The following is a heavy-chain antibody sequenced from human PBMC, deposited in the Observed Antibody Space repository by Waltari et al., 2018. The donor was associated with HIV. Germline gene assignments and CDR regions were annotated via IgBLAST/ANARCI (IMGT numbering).Heavy chain of an antibody. Sequence: QVKLQESGPGLVKPSETLSLTCVVSGASMRSSSYFWGWIRQAPGKGLEWIGSMFYTGCSYYNPSLKSRVNISIDTLNNQFSLKMTSVTAADTAVYYCARDWDVTTACMDVWGQGTTVTVSS. V-gene: IGHV4-39*07. CDR2: MFYTGCS. J-gene: IGHJ6*02. CDR3: ARDWDVTTACMDV. D-gene: IGHD1-26*01. CDR1: GASMRSSSYF.